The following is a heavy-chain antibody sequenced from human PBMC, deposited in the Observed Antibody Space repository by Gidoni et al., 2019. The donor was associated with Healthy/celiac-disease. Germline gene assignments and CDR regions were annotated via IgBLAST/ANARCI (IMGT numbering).Heavy chain of an antibody. CDR3: ANLYGDYEEGYFDY. CDR2: ISGSGGST. D-gene: IGHD4-17*01. CDR1: GFTFSSYA. V-gene: IGHV3-23*01. J-gene: IGHJ4*02. Sequence: EVQLLESGGGLVQPGGSLRLSCAASGFTFSSYAMSWVRQAPGKGLEGVSAISGSGGSTYYADSVKGRFTISRDNSKNTLYLQMNSLRAEDTAVYYCANLYGDYEEGYFDYWGQGTLVTVSS.